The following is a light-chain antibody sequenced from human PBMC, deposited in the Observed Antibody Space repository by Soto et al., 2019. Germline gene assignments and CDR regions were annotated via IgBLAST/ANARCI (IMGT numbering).Light chain of an antibody. V-gene: IGKV3D-15*01. Sequence: EIVMTQSAATLSVSPGERATLSCRASRSVSSNLAWLYQRPGQPPSLLVYDASTRATAIPARFSGSGSGTEFTLTLSSLQSEDFAVYYCQQYNKWPLSFGGGTKVELK. CDR3: QQYNKWPLS. CDR1: RSVSSN. CDR2: DAS. J-gene: IGKJ4*01.